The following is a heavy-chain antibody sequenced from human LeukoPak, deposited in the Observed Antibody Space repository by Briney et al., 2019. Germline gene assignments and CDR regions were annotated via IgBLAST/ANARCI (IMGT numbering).Heavy chain of an antibody. CDR3: ARASSLFLGYSWGGPLTAAFDI. J-gene: IGHJ3*02. D-gene: IGHD5-18*01. V-gene: IGHV4-30-4*07. Sequence: KPSETLSLTCAVSGDSISSGGYSWSWIRQTPGKGLEWIAYIHDSGSTYNNPSLKSRLSISIDTSKNQFSLKLNSVTAADTAVYYCARASSLFLGYSWGGPLTAAFDIWGQGTMVTVSS. CDR2: IHDSGST. CDR1: GDSISSGGYS.